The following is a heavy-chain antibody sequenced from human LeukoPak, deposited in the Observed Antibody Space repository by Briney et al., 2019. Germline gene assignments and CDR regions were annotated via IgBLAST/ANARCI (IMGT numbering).Heavy chain of an antibody. J-gene: IGHJ1*01. D-gene: IGHD4-23*01. Sequence: SETLSLTCTVSGGSISSYYWSWIRQPPGKGLEWIGYIYYSGSTNYNPSLKSRVTISVDTSKNQFSLKLSSVTAADTAVYYCASHKEGGGQLEYFQHWGQGTLVTVSS. CDR3: ASHKEGGGQLEYFQH. CDR2: IYYSGST. V-gene: IGHV4-59*01. CDR1: GGSISSYY.